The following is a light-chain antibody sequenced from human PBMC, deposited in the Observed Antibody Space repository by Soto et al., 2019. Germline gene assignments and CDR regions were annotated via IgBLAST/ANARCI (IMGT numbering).Light chain of an antibody. J-gene: IGKJ3*01. CDR2: DAS. CDR1: QSISSW. V-gene: IGKV1-5*01. Sequence: DIQMTQSPSTLSASVGDRVTITCRASQSISSWLAWYQQKPGKAPKLLIYDASSLESGVPSRFSGSGSGTEFTLTISSLQPDDFATYYCQQYNSYSPITFGPGTKVGIK. CDR3: QQYNSYSPIT.